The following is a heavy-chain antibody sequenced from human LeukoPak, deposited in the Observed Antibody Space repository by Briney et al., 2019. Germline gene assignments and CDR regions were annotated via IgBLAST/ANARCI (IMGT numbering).Heavy chain of an antibody. CDR1: GYSISSGYY. CDR2: IYHSGST. J-gene: IGHJ3*02. D-gene: IGHD1-26*01. Sequence: RSSETLSLTCTVSGYSISSGYYWGWIRQPPGQGLEWIGNIYHSGSTYYNPSLRSRVTISVDTSKNQFSLKMSSVTAADTAVHYCVRGRATVGGFDIWGQGTMVTVSS. V-gene: IGHV4-38-2*02. CDR3: VRGRATVGGFDI.